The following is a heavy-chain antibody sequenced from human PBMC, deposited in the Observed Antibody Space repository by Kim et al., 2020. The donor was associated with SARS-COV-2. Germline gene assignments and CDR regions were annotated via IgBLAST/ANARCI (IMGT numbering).Heavy chain of an antibody. J-gene: IGHJ3*02. D-gene: IGHD6-19*01. Sequence: SETLSLTCNVSGGSGTSGTYYWSWIRQPPGQGLEWIGYIYYSGSTNYNPSLKSRVTISVDTSKNQFSLKLNSLTAADTAVYYCARRGSAGRAFDIWGKGTMVTVSS. CDR3: ARRGSAGRAFDI. CDR1: GGSGTSGTYY. CDR2: IYYSGST. V-gene: IGHV4-61*01.